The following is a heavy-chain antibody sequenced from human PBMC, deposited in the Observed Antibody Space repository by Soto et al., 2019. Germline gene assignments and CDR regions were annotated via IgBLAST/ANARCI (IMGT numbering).Heavy chain of an antibody. CDR2: FYYSEST. Sequence: QLQLQESGPGLVKPSETLSLTCTVSGGSISSGPYSWGWIRQPPGEGLEWIGTFYYSESTYYNPSLESRVTISVDTSKNQFSLKVSSVTVADTAVYYYARLGGYCSSTSCYGYYGMDVWGQGTTVTVSS. CDR3: ARLGGYCSSTSCYGYYGMDV. J-gene: IGHJ6*02. CDR1: GGSISSGPYS. D-gene: IGHD2-2*01. V-gene: IGHV4-39*01.